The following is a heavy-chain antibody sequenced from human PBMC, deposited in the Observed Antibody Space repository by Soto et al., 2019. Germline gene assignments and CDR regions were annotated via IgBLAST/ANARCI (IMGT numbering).Heavy chain of an antibody. V-gene: IGHV3-30*03. Sequence: QVQLVESGGGVVPPGRSLRLSCAASGFTFSSYGMHWVRQAPGKGLEWVAVISYDGSNKYYADSVKGRFTISRDNSKITLYLQMNSLRAEDTAVYYCAPWFGAFDYWGQGTLVTVSS. CDR2: ISYDGSNK. J-gene: IGHJ4*02. CDR3: APWFGAFDY. CDR1: GFTFSSYG. D-gene: IGHD3-10*01.